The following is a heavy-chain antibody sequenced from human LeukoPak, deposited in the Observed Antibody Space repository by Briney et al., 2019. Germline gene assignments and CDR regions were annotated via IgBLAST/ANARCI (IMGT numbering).Heavy chain of an antibody. J-gene: IGHJ6*02. CDR3: ARHATTPFFVDYYYGMDV. V-gene: IGHV4-39*01. CDR2: IFHGGNT. CDR1: GDSITSSAFY. D-gene: IGHD4-11*01. Sequence: SETLSLTCTVSGDSITSSAFYWGWIRQAPGKGLEWIGNIFHGGNTHYNPSLKSRVSISVDRSKNQVSLNLSSVTAADTAVYYCARHATTPFFVDYYYGMDVWGQGTTVTVSS.